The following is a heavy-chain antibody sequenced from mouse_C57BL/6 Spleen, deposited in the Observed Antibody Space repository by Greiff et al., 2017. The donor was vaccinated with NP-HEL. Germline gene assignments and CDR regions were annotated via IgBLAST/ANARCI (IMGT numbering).Heavy chain of an antibody. CDR1: GFNINDYY. CDR3: ALYGSSYYLDY. D-gene: IGHD1-1*01. J-gene: IGHJ2*01. Sequence: EVQLQQSGAELVKPGASVKLSCTASGFNINDYYMHWVKQRTEQGLEWVGRIYPEDGEFQYAPKFQGKATITADTSSNTADLQLSSLTSEDTAVYYCALYGSSYYLDYWGQGTTLTVSS. V-gene: IGHV14-2*01. CDR2: IYPEDGEF.